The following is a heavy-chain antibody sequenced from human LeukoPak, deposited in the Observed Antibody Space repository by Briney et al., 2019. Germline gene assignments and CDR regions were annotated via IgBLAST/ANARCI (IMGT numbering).Heavy chain of an antibody. V-gene: IGHV4-30-2*02. Sequence: SATLSLTCAVSGGSISSGGYSWSWIRQPPGKGLEWIGYIYHSGSTYYNPSLKSRVTISVDRSKNQFSLKLNSVTAADTAVYYCVAHGRSYYMFDFWGQGTLVTVSS. CDR2: IYHSGST. J-gene: IGHJ4*02. CDR1: GGSISSGGYS. D-gene: IGHD3-10*01. CDR3: VAHGRSYYMFDF.